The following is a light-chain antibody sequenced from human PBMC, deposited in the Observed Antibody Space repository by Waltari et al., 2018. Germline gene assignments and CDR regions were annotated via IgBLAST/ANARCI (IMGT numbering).Light chain of an antibody. CDR1: QIISTN. CDR2: AAT. J-gene: IGKJ4*01. CDR3: QQSYSAPPS. Sequence: DIQMTQSPSSLSASLGDRVTITCRASQIISTNLNWYQHRPGKVPKLPIYAATFLQSGVPSRFSGSGSGTDFTLTIRSLQPEDFVFYFCQQSYSAPPSFGGGTKVDVK. V-gene: IGKV1-39*01.